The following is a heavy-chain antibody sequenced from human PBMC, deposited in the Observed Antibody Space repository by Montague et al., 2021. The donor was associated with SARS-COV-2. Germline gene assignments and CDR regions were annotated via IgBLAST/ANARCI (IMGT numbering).Heavy chain of an antibody. CDR2: IYYSGST. D-gene: IGHD4-23*01. Sequence: SETLSLTCTVSGGSISSYYCCWIRQPPGKGLEWIGYIYYSGSTNXNPSLKSRVTISVDTSKNQFSLKLSSVTAADTAVYYCARWGLYGGNPGDGAFDIWGQGTMVTVSS. V-gene: IGHV4-59*01. CDR1: GGSISSYY. J-gene: IGHJ3*02. CDR3: ARWGLYGGNPGDGAFDI.